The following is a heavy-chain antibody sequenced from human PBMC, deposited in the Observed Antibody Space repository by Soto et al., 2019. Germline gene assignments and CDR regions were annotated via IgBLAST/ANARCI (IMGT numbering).Heavy chain of an antibody. V-gene: IGHV4-39*07. CDR2: VYYSGST. CDR1: GGSVSSSSYY. J-gene: IGHJ4*02. CDR3: GRGGGATVTIDY. Sequence: PSETLSLTCTVSGGSVSSSSYYWGWVRQPPGKGLEWIGSVYYSGSTYYNPSLKSRVAISVDTSKNQFSLKLSSVTAADTAVYFCGRGGGATVTIDYWGQGTLVTVSS. D-gene: IGHD4-17*01.